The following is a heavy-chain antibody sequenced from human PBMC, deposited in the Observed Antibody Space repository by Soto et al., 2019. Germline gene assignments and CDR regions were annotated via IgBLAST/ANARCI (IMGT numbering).Heavy chain of an antibody. CDR2: IIVHYGTA. V-gene: IGHV1-69*01. D-gene: IGHD1-26*01. J-gene: IGHJ3*02. CDR3: ARDREATLLIVDR. Sequence: QMQLVQSGTEVKTPGSSVKVSCRASGDILSSPAVSWVRQAPGQGLEWMGGIIVHYGTANYAQNFQGRVTITADESTRTAYLEFNSLRPNDTAMYSCARDREATLLIVDRWGQGTMVIVSP. CDR1: GDILSSPA.